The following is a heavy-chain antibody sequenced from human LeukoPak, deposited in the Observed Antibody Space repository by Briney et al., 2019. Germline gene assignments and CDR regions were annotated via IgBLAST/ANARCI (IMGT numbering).Heavy chain of an antibody. CDR1: GLTFSSYS. D-gene: IGHD2-2*01. J-gene: IGHJ5*02. CDR3: ARDASILSPVPFDP. V-gene: IGHV3-21*01. Sequence: PGGSLRLSCAASGLTFSSYSMNWVRQAPGKGLEWVSSISSSSSYIYYADSVKGRFTISRDNAKNSLYLQMNSLRAEDTAVYYCARDASILSPVPFDPWGQGTLVTVSS. CDR2: ISSSSSYI.